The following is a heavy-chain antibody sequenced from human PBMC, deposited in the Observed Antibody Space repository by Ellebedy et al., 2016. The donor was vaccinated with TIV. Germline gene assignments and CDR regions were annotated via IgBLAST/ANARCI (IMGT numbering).Heavy chain of an antibody. CDR3: VKLHGDNDY. J-gene: IGHJ4*02. D-gene: IGHD4-17*01. Sequence: GGSLRLSXAASGFTFSSYGMHWVRQAPGKGLEWVAVIWYDGSNKYYADSVKGRFTISRDNSKNTLYLQMNSLRAEDTAVYYCVKLHGDNDYWGQGTLVTVSS. CDR1: GFTFSSYG. V-gene: IGHV3-33*06. CDR2: IWYDGSNK.